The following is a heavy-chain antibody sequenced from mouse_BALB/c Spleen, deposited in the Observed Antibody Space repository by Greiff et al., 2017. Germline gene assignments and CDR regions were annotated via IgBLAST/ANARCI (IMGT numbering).Heavy chain of an antibody. CDR2: INPYNDGT. V-gene: IGHV1-14*01. J-gene: IGHJ3*01. CDR1: GYTFTSYV. Sequence: EVKLMESGPELVKPGASVKMSCKASGYTFTSYVMHWVKQKPGQGLEWIGYINPYNDGTKYNEKFKGKATLTSDKSSSTAYMELSSLTSEDSAVYYCARDGTSPWFAYWGQGTLVTVSA. D-gene: IGHD4-1*01. CDR3: ARDGTSPWFAY.